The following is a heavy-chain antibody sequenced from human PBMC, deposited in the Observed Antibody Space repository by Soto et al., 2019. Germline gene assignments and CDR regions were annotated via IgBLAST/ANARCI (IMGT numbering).Heavy chain of an antibody. Sequence: EVQLLESGGGLVQPGGSLRLSCAASGFTFSSYAMSWVRQAPGKGLEWVSAISGSGGTTYYADSVKGRFTISRDNSKNTLYLQMSSLRDEDTAVYYCAKDGYSGGWYGAFAPWGQGTLVTVSS. CDR2: ISGSGGTT. V-gene: IGHV3-23*01. CDR3: AKDGYSGGWYGAFAP. D-gene: IGHD6-19*01. J-gene: IGHJ5*02. CDR1: GFTFSSYA.